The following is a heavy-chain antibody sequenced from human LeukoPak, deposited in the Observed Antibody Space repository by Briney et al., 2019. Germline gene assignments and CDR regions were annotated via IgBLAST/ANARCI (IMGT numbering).Heavy chain of an antibody. CDR1: GYTFTSYG. CDR2: ISAYNGNT. D-gene: IGHD3-16*01. Sequence: ASVKVSCKASGYTFTSYGISWVRQAPGQGLEWMGWISAYNGNTNYAQNLQGRVTMTTDTSTSTAYMELRSLRSDDTAVYYCASTVGITFGGRYGMDAWGQGTTVTVSS. CDR3: ASTVGITFGGRYGMDA. V-gene: IGHV1-18*01. J-gene: IGHJ6*02.